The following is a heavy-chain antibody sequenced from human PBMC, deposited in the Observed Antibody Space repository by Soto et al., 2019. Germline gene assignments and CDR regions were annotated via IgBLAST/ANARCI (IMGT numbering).Heavy chain of an antibody. V-gene: IGHV4-30-2*01. CDR3: ARLYYYDSSGYYPRWFDP. CDR1: GGSISSGGYS. CDR2: IYHSGST. J-gene: IGHJ5*02. D-gene: IGHD3-22*01. Sequence: SETLSLTCAVSGGSISSGGYSWSWIRQPPGKGLEWIGYIYHSGSTYYNPSLKSRVTISVDRSKNQFSLKLSSVTAADTAVYYCARLYYYDSSGYYPRWFDPWGQGTLVTVSS.